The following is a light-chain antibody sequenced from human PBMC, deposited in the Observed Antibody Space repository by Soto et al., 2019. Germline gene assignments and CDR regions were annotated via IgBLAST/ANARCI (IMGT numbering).Light chain of an antibody. Sequence: SVLTQPASVSGSPGQSITISCTGTSSDVGGYNYVSWNQQQPGKDPILMIYDVSNRPSGVSNRFSGSKSGNTASLTISGLQAEDEADYYCSSYTSSSSYVFGTGTQLTVL. CDR2: DVS. V-gene: IGLV2-14*01. CDR1: SSDVGGYNY. J-gene: IGLJ1*01. CDR3: SSYTSSSSYV.